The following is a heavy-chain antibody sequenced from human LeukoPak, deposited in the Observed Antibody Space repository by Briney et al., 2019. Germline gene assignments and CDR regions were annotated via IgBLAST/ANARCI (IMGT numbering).Heavy chain of an antibody. Sequence: SETLSLTCAVYGGSFIGYDWTWIRQPPGKGLEWIGEINHSGGTNYNPSLKSRVTISVDTSKNQISLKLSSVTAADTAVYYCASLARGGNRFDPWGQGTLVTVSS. V-gene: IGHV4-34*01. CDR2: INHSGGT. J-gene: IGHJ5*02. CDR1: GGSFIGYD. D-gene: IGHD6-6*01. CDR3: ASLARGGNRFDP.